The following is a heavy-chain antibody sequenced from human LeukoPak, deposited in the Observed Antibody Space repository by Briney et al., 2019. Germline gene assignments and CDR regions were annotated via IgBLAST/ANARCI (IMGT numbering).Heavy chain of an antibody. D-gene: IGHD3-22*01. CDR2: ISYDGSNK. CDR1: GFTFSSYA. V-gene: IGHV3-30-3*01. J-gene: IGHJ4*02. CDR3: AKDRGSSGYYPDY. Sequence: PGGSLRLSCAASGFTFSSYAMHWVRQAPGKGLEWVAVISYDGSNKYYADSVKGRFTISRDNSKNTLYLQMNSLRAEDTAVYYCAKDRGSSGYYPDYWGQGTLVTVSS.